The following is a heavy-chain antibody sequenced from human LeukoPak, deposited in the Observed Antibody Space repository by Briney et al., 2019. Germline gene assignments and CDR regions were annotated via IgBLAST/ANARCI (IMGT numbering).Heavy chain of an antibody. CDR3: ARVXFRSESSYNPFDY. CDR1: GFTFSSNG. D-gene: IGHD3-10*01. Sequence: PGGSLRLSCAASGFTFSSNGMNWVRQAPGKGLEWVANIKQDESEKSYXDSVXGRFTISRDSAKKSLYLQMNSLRAEDTAVYYCARVXFRSESSYNPFDYWGRGTLVTVSS. V-gene: IGHV3-7*01. CDR2: IKQDESEK. J-gene: IGHJ4*02.